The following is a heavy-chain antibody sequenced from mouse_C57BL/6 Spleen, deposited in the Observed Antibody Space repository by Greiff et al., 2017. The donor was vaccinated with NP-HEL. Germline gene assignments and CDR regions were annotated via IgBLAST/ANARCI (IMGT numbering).Heavy chain of an antibody. CDR1: GYAFSSSW. CDR2: IYPGDGDT. V-gene: IGHV1-82*01. D-gene: IGHD1-1*01. J-gene: IGHJ2*01. CDR3: ARGDYGSSPDY. Sequence: QVQLKQSGPELVKPGASVKISCKASGYAFSSSWMNWVKQRPGKGLEWIGRIYPGDGDTNYNGKFKGKATLTADKSSSTAYMQLSSLTSEDSAVYFCARGDYGSSPDYWGQGTTLTVSS.